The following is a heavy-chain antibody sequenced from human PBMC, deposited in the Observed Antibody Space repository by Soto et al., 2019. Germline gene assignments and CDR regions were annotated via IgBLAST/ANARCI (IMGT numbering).Heavy chain of an antibody. V-gene: IGHV1-2*04. CDR1: GYTFTGYY. D-gene: IGHD3-22*01. Sequence: GASVKVSCKASGYTFTGYYMHWVRQAPGQGLEWMGWINPNSGGTNYAQKFQGWVTMTRDTSISTAYMELSRLRSDDTAVYYCARGLGRGGIVVKNYYYYYGMDVWGQGTTVTVSS. J-gene: IGHJ6*02. CDR3: ARGLGRGGIVVKNYYYYYGMDV. CDR2: INPNSGGT.